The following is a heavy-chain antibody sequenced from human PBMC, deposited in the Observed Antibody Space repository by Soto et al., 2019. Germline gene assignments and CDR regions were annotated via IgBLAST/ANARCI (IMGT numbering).Heavy chain of an antibody. D-gene: IGHD6-19*01. Sequence: SETLSVTCTVSGDSISNSGYLWGWVRQPPGKGLEWIGNIHYSGSTYNNPSLKSRVTISVDPSNSQFSLKLTSVTAADTAVYYCARWISVTVSGKFGCWGQGTLVTVSS. CDR3: ARWISVTVSGKFGC. J-gene: IGHJ1*01. CDR1: GDSISNSGYL. CDR2: IHYSGST. V-gene: IGHV4-39*01.